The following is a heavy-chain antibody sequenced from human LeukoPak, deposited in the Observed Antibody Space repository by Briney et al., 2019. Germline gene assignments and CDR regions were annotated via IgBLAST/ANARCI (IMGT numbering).Heavy chain of an antibody. CDR1: GGSFSPYY. D-gene: IGHD2-21*02. Sequence: SETLSLTCAVYGGSFSPYYWSWIRQPPGKGLEWIGEINHSGSTNYNPSLKSRVTISVDTSKNQFSLRLSSVTAADTAVYHCARGGFYCGGDCYVDYWGQGTLVTVSS. CDR2: INHSGST. CDR3: ARGGFYCGGDCYVDY. V-gene: IGHV4-34*01. J-gene: IGHJ4*02.